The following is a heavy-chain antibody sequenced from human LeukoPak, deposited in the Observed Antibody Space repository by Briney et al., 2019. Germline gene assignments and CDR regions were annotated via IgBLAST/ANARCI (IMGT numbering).Heavy chain of an antibody. J-gene: IGHJ5*02. CDR1: GYTFTSYG. CDR3: ARYSTDGDLFDP. CDR2: INPNSGGT. Sequence: ASVKVSCKASGYTFTSYGISWVRQAPGQGLEWMGWINPNSGGTNYAQKFQGRVTMTRDTSISTAYMELSRLISDDTAVYYCARYSTDGDLFDPWGQGTLVTVSS. D-gene: IGHD4-17*01. V-gene: IGHV1-2*02.